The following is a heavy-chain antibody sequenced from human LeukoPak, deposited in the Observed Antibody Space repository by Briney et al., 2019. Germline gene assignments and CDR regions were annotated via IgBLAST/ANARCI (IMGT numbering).Heavy chain of an antibody. D-gene: IGHD6-19*01. J-gene: IGHJ6*02. Sequence: GGYLRLSCAATGFTLSRYEMDSARQAPGKGLEWDSFISSIGSNIYYADSDKSRFTISRDNAKISLYLQMNSLRAEDTAVYYCARCGRRGSSGWYIYYYGMDVWGQGTTATVSS. CDR3: ARCGRRGSSGWYIYYYGMDV. CDR2: ISSIGSNI. V-gene: IGHV3-48*03. CDR1: GFTLSRYE.